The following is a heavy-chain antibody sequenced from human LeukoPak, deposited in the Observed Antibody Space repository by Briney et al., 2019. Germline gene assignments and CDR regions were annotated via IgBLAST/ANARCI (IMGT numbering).Heavy chain of an antibody. CDR1: GFTFSSYA. J-gene: IGHJ4*02. D-gene: IGHD6-13*01. CDR2: MTGSSGST. CDR3: AKGRSSWSAFDY. V-gene: IGHV3-23*01. Sequence: PGGSLRLSCAASGFTFSSYAMSWVRQAPGKGLEWVSTMTGSSGSTYYADSVKGRFAISRDNSKNTLYLQMNSLRAEDTAVYYCAKGRSSWSAFDYWGQGTLVTVSS.